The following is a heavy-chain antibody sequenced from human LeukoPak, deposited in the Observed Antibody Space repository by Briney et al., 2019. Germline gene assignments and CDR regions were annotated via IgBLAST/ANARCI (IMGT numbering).Heavy chain of an antibody. D-gene: IGHD1-1*01. V-gene: IGHV3-23*01. CDR2: ISGSGGST. CDR3: ARGQEFDDGVFDS. CDR1: GFTFSSYA. J-gene: IGHJ4*02. Sequence: PGGSLRLSCAASGFTFSSYAMSWVRQAPGKGLEWVSAISGSGGSTYYADSVKGRFTISRDNSKNTVYLQVSSLRVEDTAIYYCARGQEFDDGVFDSWGQGTLVTVSS.